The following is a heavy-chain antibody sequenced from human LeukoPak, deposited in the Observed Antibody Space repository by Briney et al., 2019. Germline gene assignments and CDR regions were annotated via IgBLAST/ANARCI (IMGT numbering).Heavy chain of an antibody. J-gene: IGHJ3*02. CDR2: INPSGGGT. D-gene: IGHD4-17*01. V-gene: IGHV1-46*01. CDR3: AKDPNGDYVGAFDS. Sequence: GASVKVSCKASGYTFTSYYIHWVRQAPGQGPEWMAVINPSGGGTSYAQKFQGRVSMMRDTSTSTVYMELSSLRSEDTAVYYCAKDPNGDYVGAFDSWGQGTMVTVSS. CDR1: GYTFTSYY.